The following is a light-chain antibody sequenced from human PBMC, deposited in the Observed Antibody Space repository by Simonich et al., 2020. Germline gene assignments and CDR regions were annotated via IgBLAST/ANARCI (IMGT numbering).Light chain of an antibody. CDR1: SSNIGSNY. V-gene: IGLV1-47*01. CDR2: RNN. Sequence: QSVLTQPPSASGTPGQRVTISCSGSSSNIGSNYVYWYQQLPGTAPNLLIYRNNQRPSGVPDRCSGSKSGTSASLAISGLRSEDEADYYCAAWDDSLSGRVVFGGGTKLTVL. CDR3: AAWDDSLSGRVV. J-gene: IGLJ2*01.